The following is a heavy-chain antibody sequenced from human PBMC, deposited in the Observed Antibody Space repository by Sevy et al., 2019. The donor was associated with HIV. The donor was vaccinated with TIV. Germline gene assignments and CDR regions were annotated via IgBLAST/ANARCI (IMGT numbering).Heavy chain of an antibody. V-gene: IGHV1-18*01. CDR3: AREPYYDFWSGYPHGFYYYGMDV. Sequence: VSVKVSCKASGYTFTSYGISWVRQAPGQGLECMGWISAYNGNTNYAQKLQGRVTMTTDTSTSTAYMELRSLRSDDTAVYYCAREPYYDFWSGYPHGFYYYGMDVWGQGTTVTVSS. CDR2: ISAYNGNT. CDR1: GYTFTSYG. J-gene: IGHJ6*02. D-gene: IGHD3-3*01.